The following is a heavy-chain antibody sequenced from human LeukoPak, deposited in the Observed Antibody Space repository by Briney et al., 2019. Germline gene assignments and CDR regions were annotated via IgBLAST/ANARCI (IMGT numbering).Heavy chain of an antibody. CDR3: ARDSPITIIFSFDN. CDR2: IYHSGST. Sequence: TSETLSLTCAVSGYSISSGYSWGWLRQPPGKGLEWIGSIYHSGSTYYNPSLKSRVTISVDTSKNQFSLKLSSVTAADTAVYYCARDSPITIIFSFDNWGQGTLVTVSS. D-gene: IGHD3-22*01. V-gene: IGHV4-38-2*02. J-gene: IGHJ4*02. CDR1: GYSISSGYS.